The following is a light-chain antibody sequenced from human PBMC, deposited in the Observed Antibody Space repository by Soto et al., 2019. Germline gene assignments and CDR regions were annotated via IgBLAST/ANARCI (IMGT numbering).Light chain of an antibody. V-gene: IGLV4-69*01. Sequence: QPVLTQSPSASASLGASVKLTCTLSSGHSTYAIAWHQQQPEKGPRYLMKLNSDGSHSKGDGIPDRFSGSSSGAERYLIISSLQSEDEADYYCQTWGTGIWVFGGGTKLTVL. CDR1: SGHSTYA. J-gene: IGLJ3*02. CDR2: LNSDGSH. CDR3: QTWGTGIWV.